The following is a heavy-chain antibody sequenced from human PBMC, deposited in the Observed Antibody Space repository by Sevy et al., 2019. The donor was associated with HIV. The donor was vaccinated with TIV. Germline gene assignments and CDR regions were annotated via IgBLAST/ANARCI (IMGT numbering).Heavy chain of an antibody. D-gene: IGHD4-17*01. CDR1: GFTFSNAW. V-gene: IGHV3-15*01. CDR2: IKSKTDGGTT. J-gene: IGHJ4*02. Sequence: GGSLRLSCAASGFTFSNAWMSWVRQAPGKGLEWVGRIKSKTDGGTTDYAAPVKGRFTISRDDSKNTLYLQMNSLKTEDTAVYYCTTDPTATTVVRDFGYWGQGTLVTVSS. CDR3: TTDPTATTVVRDFGY.